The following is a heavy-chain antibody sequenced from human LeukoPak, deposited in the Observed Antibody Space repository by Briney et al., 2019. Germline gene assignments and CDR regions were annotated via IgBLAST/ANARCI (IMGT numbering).Heavy chain of an antibody. V-gene: IGHV4-59*01. J-gene: IGHJ5*02. D-gene: IGHD1-14*01. CDR3: ARTGGGLYTRLWFDP. Sequence: SETLSLTCTVSGGSISSYYWSWIRQPPGKGLEWIGYIYYSGSTNYNPSLKSRVTISVDTSKNQFSLKLSSVTAADTAVYYCARTGGGLYTRLWFDPWGQGTLVTVSS. CDR1: GGSISSYY. CDR2: IYYSGST.